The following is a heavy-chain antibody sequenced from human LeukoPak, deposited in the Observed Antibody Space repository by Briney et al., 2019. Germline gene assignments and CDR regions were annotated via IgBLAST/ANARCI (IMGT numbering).Heavy chain of an antibody. V-gene: IGHV4-59*01. CDR3: ARDYAFDI. CDR2: IYYIGSA. CDR1: GVSLSSYY. Sequence: SDTLSLTCSVSGVSLSSYYWSWIRQPPGKGLEWIGYIYYIGSANYNPSLKSRVTISVDTSKHQLSLKLSSVTAADTAVDYCARDYAFDIWGQGTMVTVSS. J-gene: IGHJ3*02.